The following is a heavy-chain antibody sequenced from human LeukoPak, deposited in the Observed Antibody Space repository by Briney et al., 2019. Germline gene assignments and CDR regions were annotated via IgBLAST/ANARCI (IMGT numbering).Heavy chain of an antibody. CDR1: GGSISSGGYY. V-gene: IGHV4-31*01. Sequence: SETLSLTCTVSGGSISSGGYYWSWIRQHPGKGLEWLGYIYYSGSTYYNPSLKSPVTISVDTSKNQFSLKLSSVTAADTAVYYCARGGYDYVWGSYPNRPYFFDYWGQGTLVTVSS. CDR3: ARGGYDYVWGSYPNRPYFFDY. D-gene: IGHD3-16*02. J-gene: IGHJ4*02. CDR2: IYYSGST.